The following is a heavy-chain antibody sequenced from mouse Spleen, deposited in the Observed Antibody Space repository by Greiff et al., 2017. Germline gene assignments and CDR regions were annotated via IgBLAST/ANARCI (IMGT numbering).Heavy chain of an antibody. CDR3: AREYGAYYRYLDY. V-gene: IGHV2-9*02. CDR2: IWAGGST. Sequence: QVQLKESGPGLVAPSQSLSITCTVSGFSLTSYGVHWVRQPPGKGLEWLGVIWAGGSTNYNSALMSRLSISKDNSKSQVFLKMNSLQTDDTAMYYCAREYGAYYRYLDYWGQGTTLTVSS. J-gene: IGHJ2*01. D-gene: IGHD2-14*01. CDR1: GFSLTSYG.